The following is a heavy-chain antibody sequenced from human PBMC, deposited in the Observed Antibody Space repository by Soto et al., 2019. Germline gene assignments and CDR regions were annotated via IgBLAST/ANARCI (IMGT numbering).Heavy chain of an antibody. D-gene: IGHD3-9*01. CDR2: ISSSSSYI. Sequence: PGGSLRLSCAASGFTFSSYSMNWVRQAPGKGLEWGSSISSSSSYIYYADSVKGRFTISRDNAKNSLYLQMNSLRAEDTAVYYCARDGEVRYFDWLSRSADYYYYMDVWGKGTTVTVSS. V-gene: IGHV3-21*01. CDR3: ARDGEVRYFDWLSRSADYYYYMDV. CDR1: GFTFSSYS. J-gene: IGHJ6*03.